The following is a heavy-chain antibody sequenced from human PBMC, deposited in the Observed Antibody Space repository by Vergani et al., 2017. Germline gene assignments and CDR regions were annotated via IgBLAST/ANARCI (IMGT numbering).Heavy chain of an antibody. CDR2: IWYDGSNN. J-gene: IGHJ4*02. CDR1: GFTFSSYG. D-gene: IGHD6-13*01. Sequence: QVQLVESGGGVVQPGRSLRLSCAASGFTFSSYGMHWVRQAPGKGLEWVAVIWYDGSNNYYADSVKGRFTISRDNSKNTLYLQMNSLRAEDTAVYYCARDFSSWSFLDYWGQGTLVTVSS. CDR3: ARDFSSWSFLDY. V-gene: IGHV3-33*01.